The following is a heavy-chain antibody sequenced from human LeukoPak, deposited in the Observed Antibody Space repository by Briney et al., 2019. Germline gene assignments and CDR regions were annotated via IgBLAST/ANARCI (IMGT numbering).Heavy chain of an antibody. D-gene: IGHD5-18*01. CDR3: TTNDRGYSYGYLDYFDY. CDR2: IKSKTDGGTT. CDR1: GFTFSNAW. V-gene: IGHV3-15*01. J-gene: IGHJ4*02. Sequence: GGSLRLSCAASGFTFSNAWMSWVRQAPGKGLEWVGRIKSKTDGGTTDYAAPVKGRFTISRDDSKNTLYLQMNSLKTEDTAVYHCTTNDRGYSYGYLDYFDYWGQGTLVTVSS.